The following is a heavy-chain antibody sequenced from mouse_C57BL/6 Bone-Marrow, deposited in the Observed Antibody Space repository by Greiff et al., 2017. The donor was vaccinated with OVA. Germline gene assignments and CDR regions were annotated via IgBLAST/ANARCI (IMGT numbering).Heavy chain of an antibody. V-gene: IGHV1-4*01. D-gene: IGHD1-1*01. CDR1: GYTFTSYT. CDR2: INPSSGYT. J-gene: IGHJ3*01. Sequence: VQLQESGAELARPGASVKMSCKASGYTFTSYTMHWVKQRPGQGLEWIGHINPSSGYTKYNQKFKDKATLTADKSSSTAYMQLSSLTSEDAAVYYCARYGLEAYWGQGTLVTVSA. CDR3: ARYGLEAY.